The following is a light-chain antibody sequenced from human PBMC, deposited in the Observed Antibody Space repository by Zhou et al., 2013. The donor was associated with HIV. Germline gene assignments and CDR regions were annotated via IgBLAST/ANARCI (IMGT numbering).Light chain of an antibody. CDR2: LAS. J-gene: IGKJ2*01. CDR3: HQLNNYPPT. V-gene: IGKV1-9*01. CDR1: QGINNH. Sequence: DILLTQSPSFLSASVGDRVTISCRASQGINNHLAWYQQKPGKAPRLLIYLASTLYSGVPXRFSGSGSGTEFSLTISSLQPEDFATYYCHQLNNYPPTFGLGDQVGH.